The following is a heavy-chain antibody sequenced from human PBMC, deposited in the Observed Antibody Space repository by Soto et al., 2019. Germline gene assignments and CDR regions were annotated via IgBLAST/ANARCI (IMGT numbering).Heavy chain of an antibody. CDR2: ISSGGTTM. D-gene: IGHD3-10*01. CDR3: AGDPYYYGSAV. CDR1: GFRFSDHY. J-gene: IGHJ4*02. Sequence: QVQLVESGGGLVETGGSLRLSCAASGFRFSDHYMTWIRQAPGKGLEWVSKISSGGTTMYYEDSVKGRFTVSRDNAQNSLYLQMNGLRAEDTAVYYCAGDPYYYGSAVRGQGTLVTVSS. V-gene: IGHV3-11*01.